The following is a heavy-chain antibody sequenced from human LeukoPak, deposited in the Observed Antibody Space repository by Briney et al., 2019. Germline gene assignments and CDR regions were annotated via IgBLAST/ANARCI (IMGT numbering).Heavy chain of an antibody. Sequence: GGSLRLSCAASGFTFDDYAMHWVRQAPGKGLERGAGGSWDSGSIGYADSVKGRFTISRDNAKNSLYLQMNSLRAEDTALYYCAKGRYSYGPNWFDPWGQGTLVTVSS. CDR1: GFTFDDYA. CDR2: GSWDSGSI. V-gene: IGHV3-9*01. D-gene: IGHD5-18*01. J-gene: IGHJ5*02. CDR3: AKGRYSYGPNWFDP.